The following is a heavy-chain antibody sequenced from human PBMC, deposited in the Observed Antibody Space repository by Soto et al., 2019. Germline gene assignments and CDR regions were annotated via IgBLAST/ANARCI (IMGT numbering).Heavy chain of an antibody. V-gene: IGHV2-5*02. CDR1: GFSLSTSGVG. CDR3: AHYFYILVDDAFDI. D-gene: IGHD2-8*02. J-gene: IGHJ3*02. Sequence: QITLKESGPTLVKPTQTLTLTCTFSGFSLSTSGVGVGWIRQPPGKALEWLALIYWDDDKRYSPSLKSRLTITKETSKNQVILTMTNMDPVDTATYYCAHYFYILVDDAFDIWGQGTMVTVSS. CDR2: IYWDDDK.